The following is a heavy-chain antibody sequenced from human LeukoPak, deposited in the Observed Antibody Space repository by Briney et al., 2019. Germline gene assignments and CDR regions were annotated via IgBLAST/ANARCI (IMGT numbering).Heavy chain of an antibody. D-gene: IGHD1-26*01. Sequence: GGSLRLSCVASGFIFGNFWMSWVRQAPGRGLQWVASMKGDGSHIYYVDSVKGRFTISRDNSKNTLYLQMNSLRAEDTAVYYCAKDLVGATIDYWGQGTLVTVSS. V-gene: IGHV3-7*01. CDR2: MKGDGSHI. CDR1: GFIFGNFW. J-gene: IGHJ4*02. CDR3: AKDLVGATIDY.